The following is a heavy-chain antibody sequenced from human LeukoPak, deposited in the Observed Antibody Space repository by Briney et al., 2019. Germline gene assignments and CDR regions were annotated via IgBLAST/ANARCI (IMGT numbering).Heavy chain of an antibody. CDR3: ARDYKYAFDN. D-gene: IGHD5-24*01. Sequence: GRSLRLSCAASGFTFSSYAMHWVRQAPGKGLEWVAVISYDGSNKYYADSVKGRFTISRDNSKNTLYLQMNSLRAEDTAVYYCARDYKYAFDNWGQGTLVTVSS. CDR1: GFTFSSYA. V-gene: IGHV3-30*01. CDR2: ISYDGSNK. J-gene: IGHJ4*02.